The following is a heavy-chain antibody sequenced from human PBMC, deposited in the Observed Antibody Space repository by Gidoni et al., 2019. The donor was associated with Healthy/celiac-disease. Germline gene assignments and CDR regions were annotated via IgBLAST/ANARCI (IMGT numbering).Heavy chain of an antibody. D-gene: IGHD2-15*01. Sequence: EVQLVESGGGLVKPGGSLRLSCAASGFTFSNAWMSWVRQAPGKGLEWVGRIKSKTDGGTTDYAAPVKGRFTISRDDSKNTLYLQMNSPKTEDTAVYYCTTVVVVVAATRNWFDPWGQGTLVTVSS. V-gene: IGHV3-15*01. CDR3: TTVVVVVAATRNWFDP. CDR1: GFTFSNAW. CDR2: IKSKTDGGTT. J-gene: IGHJ5*02.